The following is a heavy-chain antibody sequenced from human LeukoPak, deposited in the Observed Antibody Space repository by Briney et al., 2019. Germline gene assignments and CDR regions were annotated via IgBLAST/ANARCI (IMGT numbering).Heavy chain of an antibody. CDR2: IHHSGST. V-gene: IGHV4-34*01. CDR1: GGSFSGYY. D-gene: IGHD3-10*01. CDR3: ARALENYYGSGTYPGY. J-gene: IGHJ4*02. Sequence: SETLSLTCAVYGGSFSGYYWSWIRQPPGRGLEWIGEIHHSGSTNYNPSLKSRVTISVGTSKNQFSLKLSSVTAADTAVYYCARALENYYGSGTYPGYWGQGTLVTVSS.